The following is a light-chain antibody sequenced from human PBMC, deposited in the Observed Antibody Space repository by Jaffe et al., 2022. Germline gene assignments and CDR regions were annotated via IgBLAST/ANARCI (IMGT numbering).Light chain of an antibody. J-gene: IGLJ1*01. CDR3: GTWDYGLSTFV. V-gene: IGLV1-51*02. CDR1: SSTIGNNY. Sequence: QSVLTQPPSVSAAPGQKVTISCSGSSSTIGNNYVSWYQQLPGAAPKLLIYENNKRPSGIPDRFSASKSASSATLGITGLQTGDEAGYYCGTWDYGLSTFVFGTGTEVTVL. CDR2: ENN.